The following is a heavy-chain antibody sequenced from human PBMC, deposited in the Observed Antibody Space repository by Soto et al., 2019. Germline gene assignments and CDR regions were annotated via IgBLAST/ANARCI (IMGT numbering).Heavy chain of an antibody. J-gene: IGHJ4*02. CDR1: GGSISSSSYY. CDR3: ARQYYDSSGYYYFSLYYFDY. D-gene: IGHD3-22*01. Sequence: SETLSLTCTVSGGSISSSSYYWGWIRQPPGKGLEWIGSIYYSGSTYYNPSLKSRVTISVDTSKNQFSLKLSSVTAADTAVYYCARQYYDSSGYYYFSLYYFDYWGQGTLVTVSS. CDR2: IYYSGST. V-gene: IGHV4-39*01.